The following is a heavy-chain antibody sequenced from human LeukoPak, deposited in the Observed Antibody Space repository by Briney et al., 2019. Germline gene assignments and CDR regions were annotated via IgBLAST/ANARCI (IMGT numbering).Heavy chain of an antibody. CDR2: INPNSGGT. CDR3: ARADRLHGGPYLIGP. Sequence: SVKVSCKTSGYSFTDYYMHWVRQAPGQGLEWMGWINPNSGGTNSAQKFQGRVTMTRDTSITTVYMEVNWLTSDDTAIYYCARADRLHGGPYLIGPWGQGTLVTVSS. CDR1: GYSFTDYY. V-gene: IGHV1-2*02. D-gene: IGHD3-16*01. J-gene: IGHJ5*02.